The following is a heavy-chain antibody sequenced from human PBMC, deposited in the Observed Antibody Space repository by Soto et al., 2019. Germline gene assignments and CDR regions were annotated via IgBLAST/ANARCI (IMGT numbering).Heavy chain of an antibody. V-gene: IGHV1-69*01. J-gene: IGHJ3*01. CDR3: ARLRRDWGDAFDL. Sequence: QVQLVQSGADVKKPGSSVKVSCKTSGGSFGSSAISWVRQAPAQGLEWMGEIIPVFDKANYAQNFQGILTITADELTGTVFMELSSLRSADTAVYLCARLRRDWGDAFDLWGLGTFVTVSS. CDR1: GGSFGSSA. D-gene: IGHD3-16*01. CDR2: IIPVFDKA.